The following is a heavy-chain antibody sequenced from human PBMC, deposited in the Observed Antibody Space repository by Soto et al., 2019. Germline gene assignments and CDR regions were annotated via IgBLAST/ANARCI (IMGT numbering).Heavy chain of an antibody. Sequence: SETLSLTCTVSGGSISSYYWSWIRQPPGKGLEWVGYIYYSGSTNYNPSLKSRVTISVDTSKNQFSLKLSSVTAADTAVYYCARVRGSNYYDSSGYHYFDYWGQGTLVTVSS. J-gene: IGHJ4*02. D-gene: IGHD3-22*01. CDR2: IYYSGST. V-gene: IGHV4-59*01. CDR3: ARVRGSNYYDSSGYHYFDY. CDR1: GGSISSYY.